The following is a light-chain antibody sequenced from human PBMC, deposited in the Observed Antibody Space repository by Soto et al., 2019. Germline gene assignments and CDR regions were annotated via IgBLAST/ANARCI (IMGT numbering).Light chain of an antibody. J-gene: IGLJ1*01. CDR1: SIDVGSYNY. V-gene: IGLV2-14*01. CDR3: SSYTSSSTL. Sequence: QSVLTQPASVSGSPGQSITISCTGTSIDVGSYNYVSWYQQHPGKAPKLTIYEVSDRPSGISSRFSGSKSGNTASLTSSGLQTEDEADYYCSSYTSSSTLFGNGTKVTVL. CDR2: EVS.